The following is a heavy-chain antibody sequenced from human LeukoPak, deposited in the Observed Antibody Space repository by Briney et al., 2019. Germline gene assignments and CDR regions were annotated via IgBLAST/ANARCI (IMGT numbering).Heavy chain of an antibody. CDR1: GGSISSGSYY. CDR2: IYSTGST. V-gene: IGHV4-61*01. J-gene: IGHJ4*02. Sequence: PSETLSLTCTVSGGSISSGSYYWSWIRQPPGKGLEWIGYIYSTGSTNYNPSLWSRVTISLDTSENQFSLKLSSVTAADTAVYYCARHYYDRSDCYSFDYWGQGTLVTVSS. D-gene: IGHD2-21*01. CDR3: ARHYYDRSDCYSFDY.